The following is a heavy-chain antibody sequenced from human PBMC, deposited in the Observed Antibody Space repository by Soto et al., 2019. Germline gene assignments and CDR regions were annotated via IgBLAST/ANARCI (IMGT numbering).Heavy chain of an antibody. V-gene: IGHV3-23*01. CDR1: GFTFNKHA. J-gene: IGHJ4*02. CDR3: AKAGPSSGYYYASDY. Sequence: GGSLRLSCAASGFTFNKHAMNWVRQAPGKGLEWVSAISGRGDSTYYADSVKGRFTISRDNSKNTVYLQMNSLRAEDTAVYYCAKAGPSSGYYYASDYWGQGTLVTVSS. D-gene: IGHD3-22*01. CDR2: ISGRGDST.